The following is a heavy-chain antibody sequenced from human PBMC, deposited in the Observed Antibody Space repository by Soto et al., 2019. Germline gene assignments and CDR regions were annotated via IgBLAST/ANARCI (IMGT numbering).Heavy chain of an antibody. Sequence: VGSLRLSCAASGFSFSDYEMNWVRQAPGKGLEWVAFISISGSSMDYATSVKGRFTISRDNTKKSLHLHMISLRAEDTAVYYCARENAGGTLDYWGLGALVTVSS. D-gene: IGHD1-1*01. CDR2: ISISGSSM. CDR3: ARENAGGTLDY. J-gene: IGHJ4*02. V-gene: IGHV3-48*03. CDR1: GFSFSDYE.